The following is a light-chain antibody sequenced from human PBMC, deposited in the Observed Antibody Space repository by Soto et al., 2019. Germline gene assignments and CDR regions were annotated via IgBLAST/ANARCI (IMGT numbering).Light chain of an antibody. CDR1: QDIRTS. Sequence: DLQMTQSPSSLSASVGARVSITCQASQDIRTSLSWFQQKPGRAPKLLIYGASNLETGVASRFRGSGSGTDFTLTISSLQPEDIATYYCQQYDTLPPFTFGPGTKVDIK. J-gene: IGKJ3*01. CDR2: GAS. CDR3: QQYDTLPPFT. V-gene: IGKV1-33*01.